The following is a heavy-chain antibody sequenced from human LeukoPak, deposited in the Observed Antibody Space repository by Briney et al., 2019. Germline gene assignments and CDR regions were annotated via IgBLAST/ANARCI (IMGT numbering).Heavy chain of an antibody. Sequence: PSETLSRTGAGYGGSFSGYYWSWIRHAPGKGLEGIGEINHSGSTNDHPSLKSRITISVDTSKNQFSLKLSSVTAADTAVYYCARGAGWTGTGFDYWGQGTLVTISS. CDR2: INHSGST. CDR3: ARGAGWTGTGFDY. V-gene: IGHV4-34*01. D-gene: IGHD1-1*01. CDR1: GGSFSGYY. J-gene: IGHJ4*02.